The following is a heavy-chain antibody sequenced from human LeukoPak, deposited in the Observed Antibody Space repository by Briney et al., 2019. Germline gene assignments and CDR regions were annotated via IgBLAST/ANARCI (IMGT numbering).Heavy chain of an antibody. CDR2: FDPEDGET. Sequence: ASVKVSCKASGYTFTSYDINWVRQATGQGLEWMGGFDPEDGETIYAQKFQGRVTMTEDTSTDTAYMELSSLRSEDTAVYYCATLLLWFGESPGPSLDYWGQGTLVTVSS. V-gene: IGHV1-24*01. CDR3: ATLLLWFGESPGPSLDY. D-gene: IGHD3-10*01. J-gene: IGHJ4*02. CDR1: GYTFTSYD.